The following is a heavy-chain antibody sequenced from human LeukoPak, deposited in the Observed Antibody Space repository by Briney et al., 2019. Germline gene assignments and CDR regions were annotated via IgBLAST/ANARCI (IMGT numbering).Heavy chain of an antibody. V-gene: IGHV3-30*18. D-gene: IGHD6-13*01. J-gene: IGHJ4*02. CDR1: GFTFSSYG. CDR2: ISYDGSNK. Sequence: GGSLRLSCAASGFTFSSYGMHWVRQAPGKGLEWVAVISYDGSNKYYADSVKGRFTISRDNSKNTLYLQMNSLRAEDTAVYYCAKVQGSSWLLGYWGQGTLVTVSS. CDR3: AKVQGSSWLLGY.